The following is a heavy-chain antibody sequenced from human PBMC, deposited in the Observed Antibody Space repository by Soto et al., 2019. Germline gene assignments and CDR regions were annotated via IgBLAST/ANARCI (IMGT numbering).Heavy chain of an antibody. D-gene: IGHD2-15*01. J-gene: IGHJ4*02. CDR2: IWYDGSNK. CDR1: GFNISNYG. CDR3: ARCSGGSCYQNYFDY. V-gene: IGHV3-33*08. Sequence: GGSLRLPCAASGFNISNYGVHWVRQAPGKGLEWVAVIWYDGSNKYYADSVKGRFTISRDNSKNTLYLQMNSLRAEDTAVYYCARCSGGSCYQNYFDYWGQGTLVTVSS.